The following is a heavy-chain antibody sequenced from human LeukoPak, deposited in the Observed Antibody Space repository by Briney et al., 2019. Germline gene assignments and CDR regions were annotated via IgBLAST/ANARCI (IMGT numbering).Heavy chain of an antibody. CDR3: ARDSDYDILTVYYPPPFDY. CDR1: GFTFSSYS. Sequence: PGGSLRLSCAASGFTFSSYSMNWVRQAPGKGLEWVSYISSSSSTIYYADSVKGRFTISRDNAKNSLYLQMNSLRDEDTAVYYCARDSDYDILTVYYPPPFDYGGQGPRAPVSS. V-gene: IGHV3-48*02. J-gene: IGHJ4*02. CDR2: ISSSSSTI. D-gene: IGHD3-9*01.